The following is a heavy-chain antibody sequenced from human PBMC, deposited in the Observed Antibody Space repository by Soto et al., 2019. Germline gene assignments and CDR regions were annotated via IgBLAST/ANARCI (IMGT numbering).Heavy chain of an antibody. CDR3: VMQRGGVVY. V-gene: IGHV1-2*02. CDR2: INPNNGGI. J-gene: IGHJ4*02. Sequence: QEYLVQSGAEVRKHGASVKGSCKASGYSFTGNSMHWVRQAPGQGLEWMGWINPNNGGINYAQKFQGRVTMTRVTSISTAYMDLSRLRSDDTAVSYCVMQRGGVVYWGQGTLVTVSS. CDR1: GYSFTGNS. D-gene: IGHD6-25*01.